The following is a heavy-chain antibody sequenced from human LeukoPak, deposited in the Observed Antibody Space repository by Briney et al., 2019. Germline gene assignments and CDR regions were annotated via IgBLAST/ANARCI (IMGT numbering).Heavy chain of an antibody. CDR3: TKLGY. J-gene: IGHJ4*02. V-gene: IGHV3-74*01. CDR2: VKSDGSTT. Sequence: GGSLRLSCAASGFTLSGYWMHWVRQAPGKGLEWVSRVKSDGSTTSYADSVKGRFTISRDNSKNTLYLQLNSLRAEDTAVYYCTKLGYWGQGTLVTVSS. CDR1: GFTLSGYW. D-gene: IGHD6-13*01.